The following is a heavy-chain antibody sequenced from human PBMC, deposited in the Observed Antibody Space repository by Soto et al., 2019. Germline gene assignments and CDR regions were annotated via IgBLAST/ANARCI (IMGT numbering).Heavy chain of an antibody. CDR2: IYSGGST. Sequence: EVQLVESGGGLVQPGGSLRLSCAASGFTVSSNYMSWVRQAPGKGLEWVSVIYSGGSTYYADSVKGRFTISRDNSKNTLYLQMNSLRAEDTAVYYCARVVGSTSCYLDYWGQGTLVTVSS. V-gene: IGHV3-66*01. CDR1: GFTVSSNY. J-gene: IGHJ4*02. CDR3: ARVVGSTSCYLDY. D-gene: IGHD2-2*01.